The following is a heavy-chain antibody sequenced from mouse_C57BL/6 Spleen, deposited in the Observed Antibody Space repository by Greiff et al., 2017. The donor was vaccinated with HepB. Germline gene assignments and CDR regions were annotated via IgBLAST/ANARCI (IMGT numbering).Heavy chain of an antibody. J-gene: IGHJ3*01. CDR3: ARSWGHVAWFAY. Sequence: QVQLQQPGAELVRPGSSVKLSCKASGYTFTSYWMDWVKQRPGQGLEWIGNIYPSDSETHYNQKFKDKATLTVDKSSSTAYMQLRSLTSGDSAVYYWARSWGHVAWFAYWGQGTRVTVSA. V-gene: IGHV1-61*01. CDR1: GYTFTSYW. CDR2: IYPSDSET. D-gene: IGHD3-3*01.